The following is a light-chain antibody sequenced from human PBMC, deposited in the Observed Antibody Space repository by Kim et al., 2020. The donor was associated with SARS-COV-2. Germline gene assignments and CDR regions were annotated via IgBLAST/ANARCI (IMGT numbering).Light chain of an antibody. Sequence: ASVGDRVTITCRASQSISGWLSWHQQKPGKAPTVLIQKASVLESGVPSRFSGHGSGTEFTLSISSLQPEDSATYYCQHYDSYPLTFGQGTKVEI. CDR2: KAS. V-gene: IGKV1-5*03. CDR3: QHYDSYPLT. CDR1: QSISGW. J-gene: IGKJ1*01.